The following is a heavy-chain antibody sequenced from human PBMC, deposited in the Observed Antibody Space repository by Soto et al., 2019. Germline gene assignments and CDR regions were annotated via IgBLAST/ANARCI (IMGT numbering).Heavy chain of an antibody. CDR1: GYTFKDYG. CDR3: ARGIWGSHRYYFDN. CDR2: INAGDGNT. J-gene: IGHJ4*02. Sequence: QVHLVQSGAEVGKPGASVKVSCKASGYTFKDYGMQWVRQAPGQRPEWMGWINAGDGNTRYSQKFQGRVTFTRDPFASTVYLALSSLRSEDTSVYYCARGIWGSHRYYFDNWGQGTLVTVSS. D-gene: IGHD3-16*02. V-gene: IGHV1-3*01.